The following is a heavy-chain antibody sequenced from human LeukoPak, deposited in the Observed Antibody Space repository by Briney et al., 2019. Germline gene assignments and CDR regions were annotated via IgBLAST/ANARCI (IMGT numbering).Heavy chain of an antibody. J-gene: IGHJ5*02. V-gene: IGHV3-30*02. CDR3: ARDLGQYYDTSDNWFDP. CDR2: IQYDGSNE. CDR1: RFTFSSYG. D-gene: IGHD3-22*01. Sequence: GGSLRLSCAASRFTFSSYGMHWVRQAPGKGLEWVAYIQYDGSNEQYADSVKGRFSISRDSSKNILYLQMNSLRGDDTAVYYCARDLGQYYDTSDNWFDPWGQGTLVTVSS.